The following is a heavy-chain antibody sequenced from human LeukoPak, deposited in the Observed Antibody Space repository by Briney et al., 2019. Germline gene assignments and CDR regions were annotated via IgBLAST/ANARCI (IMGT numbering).Heavy chain of an antibody. CDR1: GYTLTELS. V-gene: IGHV1-24*01. CDR2: FDPEDGET. J-gene: IGHJ5*02. D-gene: IGHD6-6*01. CDR3: ATEDYSSSSLRWFDP. Sequence: ASVRSSCMISGYTLTELSMHWVRQTPGKGLEWMGGFDPEDGETIYAQKFQSRVTMTEDTSTDTAYMELSSLRSEDTAVYYCATEDYSSSSLRWFDPWGQGTLVTVSS.